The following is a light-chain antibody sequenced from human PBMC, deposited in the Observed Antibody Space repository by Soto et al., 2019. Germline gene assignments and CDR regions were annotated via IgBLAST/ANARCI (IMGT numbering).Light chain of an antibody. CDR3: QQYGSAPQT. Sequence: EIVLTQSPGTLSLSPGERATLSCGASQSVSSSYLAWYQQKPGQAPRLLIYDASSRATGIPDRFSGSGSGTDFTLTISRLEPEDFAVYYCQQYGSAPQTFGQGTKVEIK. CDR1: QSVSSSY. V-gene: IGKV3-20*01. CDR2: DAS. J-gene: IGKJ1*01.